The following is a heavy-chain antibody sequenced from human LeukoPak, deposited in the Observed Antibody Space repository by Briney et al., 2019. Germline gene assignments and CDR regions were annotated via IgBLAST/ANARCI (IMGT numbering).Heavy chain of an antibody. V-gene: IGHV3-11*01. CDR3: ASGSSSVGY. CDR1: GFIFSDYY. Sequence: PGGSLRLSCAASGFIFSDYYMSWIRQSPGKGLEWISYVSPNGTDIYSIDSVRGRFIIPRDNAKNSLSLQMNSLGVEDTAVYYCASGSSSVGYWGQGTLVTVSS. D-gene: IGHD6-6*01. J-gene: IGHJ4*02. CDR2: VSPNGTDI.